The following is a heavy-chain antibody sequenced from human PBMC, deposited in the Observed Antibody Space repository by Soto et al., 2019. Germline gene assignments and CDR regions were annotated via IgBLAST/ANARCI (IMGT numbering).Heavy chain of an antibody. Sequence: SETLSLTCPVSGDSISDSNYYWGWIRQPPGKGLEWIANINYGGISYYNPSLRSRVAISVDTSKNQFSLKLNSVTAADTAIYYCARSNSGYYKWFDPWGQGTLVTVSS. V-gene: IGHV4-39*01. CDR3: ARSNSGYYKWFDP. J-gene: IGHJ5*02. D-gene: IGHD3-22*01. CDR2: INYGGIS. CDR1: GDSISDSNYY.